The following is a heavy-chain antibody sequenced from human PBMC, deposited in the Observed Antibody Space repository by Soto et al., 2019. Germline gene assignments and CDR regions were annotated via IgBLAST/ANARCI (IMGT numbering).Heavy chain of an antibody. Sequence: GGSLRLSCAASGFTFSNFAMRWVRQVPGKGLVWISRISPDGTVTGHADSVKGRFTVSRDNAKYTMYLQMNSLRAEDTAVYYCTRDRSTVTLFDSWGQGTLVTVSS. J-gene: IGHJ4*02. D-gene: IGHD4-17*01. CDR3: TRDRSTVTLFDS. V-gene: IGHV3-74*01. CDR2: ISPDGTVT. CDR1: GFTFSNFA.